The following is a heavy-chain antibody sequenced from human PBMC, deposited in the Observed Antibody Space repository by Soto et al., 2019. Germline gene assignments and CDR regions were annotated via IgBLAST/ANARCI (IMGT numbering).Heavy chain of an antibody. CDR3: ASRTGTTDYYYCYGMDV. Sequence: QVQLVQSGAEVKKPGSSVKVSCKASGGTFSSYAISWVRQAPGQGLEWMGGIIPIFGTANYAQKFQGRVTITADESTSTAYMELSSLRSEDTAVYYCASRTGTTDYYYCYGMDVWGQGTTVTVSS. D-gene: IGHD1-7*01. V-gene: IGHV1-69*01. CDR2: IIPIFGTA. J-gene: IGHJ6*02. CDR1: GGTFSSYA.